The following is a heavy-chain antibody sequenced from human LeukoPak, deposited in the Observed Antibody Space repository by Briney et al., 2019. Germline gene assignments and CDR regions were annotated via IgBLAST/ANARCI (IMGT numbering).Heavy chain of an antibody. Sequence: PSDTLSLTCAVYGGSFSGYSWSWIRQPPGKGLEWIGEINHSGSTNYNPSLKSRVTISVDTSKIQFSLKLSSVTAAGTAVYYCAQSQNYGDGFDYWGQGTLVTVSS. J-gene: IGHJ4*02. CDR3: AQSQNYGDGFDY. CDR2: INHSGST. CDR1: GGSFSGYS. V-gene: IGHV4-34*01. D-gene: IGHD4-17*01.